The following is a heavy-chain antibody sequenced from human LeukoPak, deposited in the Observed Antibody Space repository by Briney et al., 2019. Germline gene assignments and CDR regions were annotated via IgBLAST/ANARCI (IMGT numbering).Heavy chain of an antibody. D-gene: IGHD6-13*01. CDR2: ISAYSGNT. Sequence: ASVKVSCKASRYTFTNYYMHWVRQAPGQGLEWMGWISAYSGNTNYAQKLQGRVTMTTDTSTSTAYMELRSLRSDDTAVYYCARDAPLSIAAAGSLDYWGQGTLVTVSS. J-gene: IGHJ4*02. CDR1: RYTFTNYY. V-gene: IGHV1-18*04. CDR3: ARDAPLSIAAAGSLDY.